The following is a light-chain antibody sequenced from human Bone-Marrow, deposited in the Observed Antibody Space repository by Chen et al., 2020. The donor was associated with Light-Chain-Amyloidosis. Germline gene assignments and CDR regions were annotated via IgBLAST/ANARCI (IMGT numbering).Light chain of an antibody. CDR2: EVT. Sequence: QSALTQPASGSGSPGQSITISCTGTSTDVGSYNLVSWYQQHPDKAPTLIIYEVTKRPSGVSNRFSGSKSGNTASLTISGLQAEDEADYYCCSYAGSTPPYVFGTGTKVTVL. CDR1: STDVGSYNL. J-gene: IGLJ1*01. CDR3: CSYAGSTPPYV. V-gene: IGLV2-23*02.